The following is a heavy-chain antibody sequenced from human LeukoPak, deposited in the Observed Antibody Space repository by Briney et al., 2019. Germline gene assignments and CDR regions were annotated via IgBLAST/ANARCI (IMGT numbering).Heavy chain of an antibody. V-gene: IGHV4-59*01. CDR2: IYYSGST. Sequence: SETLSLTCTVSGGSISGYYWSWIRQPPGKGLEWIGYIYYSGSTNYNPSLKSRVTISVDTSKNQFSLKLSSVIAADTAVYYCARGTMMVGPWGQGTLVTVSS. CDR1: GGSISGYY. CDR3: ARGTMMVGP. J-gene: IGHJ5*02. D-gene: IGHD3-22*01.